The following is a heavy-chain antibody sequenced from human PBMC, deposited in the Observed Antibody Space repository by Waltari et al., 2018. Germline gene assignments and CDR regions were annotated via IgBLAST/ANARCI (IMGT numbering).Heavy chain of an antibody. V-gene: IGHV3-73*01. Sequence: EVQVVESGGGLVQPGGSLKLHCATSGFSFSGPSIHWVRQTSGKGLEWVGRIRREPYNYATAYSASVKGRFTISRDDSKNTAFLQMNSLMTEDTAVYYCSGGEVTGTDFWGQGTLVTVSS. CDR2: IRREPYNYAT. CDR1: GFSFSGPS. CDR3: SGGEVTGTDF. D-gene: IGHD6-19*01. J-gene: IGHJ4*02.